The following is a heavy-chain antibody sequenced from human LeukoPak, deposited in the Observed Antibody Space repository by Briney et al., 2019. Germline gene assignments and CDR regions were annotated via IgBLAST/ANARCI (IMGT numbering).Heavy chain of an antibody. V-gene: IGHV3-9*01. J-gene: IGHJ6*02. Sequence: GGSMRLSCAASGFTFDDCAMHWVRQAPGKGLEWVSGISWNSGSIGYADSVKGRFTISRDNAKNSLYLQMNSPRAEDTALYYCAGARGTHYYYGMDVWGQGTTVTVSS. CDR3: AGARGTHYYYGMDV. D-gene: IGHD3-10*01. CDR1: GFTFDDCA. CDR2: ISWNSGSI.